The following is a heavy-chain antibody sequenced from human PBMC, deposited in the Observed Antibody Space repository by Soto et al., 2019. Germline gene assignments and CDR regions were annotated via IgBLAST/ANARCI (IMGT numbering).Heavy chain of an antibody. J-gene: IGHJ4*02. CDR2: IIPILGIA. CDR1: GGTFSSYT. Sequence: ASVKVSCKASGGTFSSYTISWVRQAPGQGLEWMGRIIPILGIANYAQKFQGRVTITADKSTSTAYMELSSLRSEDTAVYYCARSGSIAARGGSFDYWGQGTLVTVSS. D-gene: IGHD6-6*01. CDR3: ARSGSIAARGGSFDY. V-gene: IGHV1-69*02.